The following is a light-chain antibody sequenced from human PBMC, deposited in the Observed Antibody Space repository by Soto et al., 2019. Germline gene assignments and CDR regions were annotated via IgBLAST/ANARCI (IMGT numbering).Light chain of an antibody. J-gene: IGKJ1*01. V-gene: IGKV1-5*01. CDR1: QSSSKW. CDR3: QQYNSHWT. CDR2: DAS. Sequence: DIQMTQSPSTLSATVGERVTMTCRASQSSSKWLAWYQQKPGKAPDLLIYDASSLEGGVPSRFSGSGSGTEFTLTISSLQPDDFATYYCQQYNSHWTFGQGSKVDFK.